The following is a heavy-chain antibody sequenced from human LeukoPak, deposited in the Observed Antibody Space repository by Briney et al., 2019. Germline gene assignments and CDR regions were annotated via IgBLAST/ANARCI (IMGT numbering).Heavy chain of an antibody. D-gene: IGHD2/OR15-2a*01. CDR1: GFTFRSYS. V-gene: IGHV3-21*01. J-gene: IGHJ4*02. CDR2: ISSSSSYI. Sequence: PGGSLRLSCAASGFTFRSYSMNWVRQAPGKGLEWVSSISSSSSYIYYADSVKGRFTISRDNAKNSLYLQMNSLRAEDTAVYYCARGPNMNGDYWGQGTLVTVSS. CDR3: ARGPNMNGDY.